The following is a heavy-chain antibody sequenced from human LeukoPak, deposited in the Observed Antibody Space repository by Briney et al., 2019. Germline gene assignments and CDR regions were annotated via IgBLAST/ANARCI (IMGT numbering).Heavy chain of an antibody. CDR2: IKADGRET. V-gene: IGHV3-7*01. CDR3: AKGGHVDY. J-gene: IGHJ4*02. CDR1: GFSFSTYW. Sequence: GGSLRLSCAASGFSFSTYWMTWVRQAPGKGLEWVSNIKADGRETYYVDSVKGRFTISRDNAQNSLYLQLNSLRVEDTAVYYCAKGGHVDYCGQGSLVTVSS.